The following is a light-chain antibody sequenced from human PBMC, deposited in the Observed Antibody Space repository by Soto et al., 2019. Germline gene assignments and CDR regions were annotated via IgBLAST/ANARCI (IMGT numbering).Light chain of an antibody. V-gene: IGLV1-44*01. CDR2: SNN. Sequence: QSVLTQPPSASGTPGQRVTISCSGSSSNIGSNTVYWYQQLPGTAPKLLIYSNNQRPSGVPDRFSGSKSGTSASLAISGLQSEDEAEYYCAAWDDSLNGVVFVGGTKLTVL. CDR1: SSNIGSNT. CDR3: AAWDDSLNGVV. J-gene: IGLJ2*01.